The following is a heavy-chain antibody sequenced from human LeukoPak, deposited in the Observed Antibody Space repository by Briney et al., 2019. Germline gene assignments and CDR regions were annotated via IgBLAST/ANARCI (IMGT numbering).Heavy chain of an antibody. V-gene: IGHV3-7*01. J-gene: IGHJ4*02. Sequence: GGSLRLSCAASGFTFSSYWMSWVRQAPGKGLEWVANIKQDGSEKYYVDSVKGRFTISRDNAKNSLYLQMNSLRAEDTAVYYCARVLGITMIVVPGHFDYWGQGTLVTVSS. CDR1: GFTFSSYW. CDR3: ARVLGITMIVVPGHFDY. CDR2: IKQDGSEK. D-gene: IGHD3-22*01.